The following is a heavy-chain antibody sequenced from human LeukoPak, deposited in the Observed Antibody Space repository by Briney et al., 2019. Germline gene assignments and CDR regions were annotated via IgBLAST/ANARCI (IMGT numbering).Heavy chain of an antibody. V-gene: IGHV3-48*04. CDR3: ARCRGATPRGFDI. Sequence: GGSLRLSCAASGFTFGSYSMNWVRQAPGKGLEWVSYISSSSSTIYYADSVKGRFTISRDNAKNSLYLQMNSLRAEDTAVYYRARCRGATPRGFDIWGQGTMVTVSS. CDR2: ISSSSSTI. J-gene: IGHJ3*02. D-gene: IGHD1-26*01. CDR1: GFTFGSYS.